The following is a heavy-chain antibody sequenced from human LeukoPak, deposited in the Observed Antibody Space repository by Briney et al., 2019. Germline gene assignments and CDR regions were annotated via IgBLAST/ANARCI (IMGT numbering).Heavy chain of an antibody. J-gene: IGHJ3*02. D-gene: IGHD3-10*01. Sequence: GGSLRLSCTVSGFTVSSNSMSWVRQAPGKGLEWVSFIYSDNTHYSDSVKGRFTISRDNAKNSLYLQMNSLRAEDTALYYCAKSRGSGSYRADAFDIWGQGTMVTVSS. V-gene: IGHV3-53*05. CDR1: GFTVSSNS. CDR3: AKSRGSGSYRADAFDI. CDR2: IYSDNT.